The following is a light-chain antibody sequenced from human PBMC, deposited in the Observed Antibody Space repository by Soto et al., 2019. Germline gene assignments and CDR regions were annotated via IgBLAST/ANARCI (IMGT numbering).Light chain of an antibody. CDR2: DAS. CDR1: QSVSNL. J-gene: IGKJ1*01. CDR3: QQRSIWPTWR. V-gene: IGKV3-11*01. Sequence: EIVLTQYPATPSLSQGERASLTCRASQSVSNLLAWYQHKPGQAPRLLIYDASVRATGVPARFSGSGSGTDFSLTISSLETADFAIYYCQQRSIWPTWRFGQGTKVDIK.